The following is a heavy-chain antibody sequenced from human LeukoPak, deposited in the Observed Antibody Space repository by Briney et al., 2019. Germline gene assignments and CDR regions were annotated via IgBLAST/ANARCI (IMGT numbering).Heavy chain of an antibody. D-gene: IGHD2-21*01. CDR3: AVYGGNWDLDS. CDR2: VTYRGSA. Sequence: SETLSLTCAVYNGFDNLYFMLVRQPPGKGLEWIGEVTYRGSANYNPSLRSRVTISVNVSQRQFSLILKSVTAADAATYYCAVYGGNWDLDSWGQGTPVTVSS. CDR1: NGFDNLYF. V-gene: IGHV4-34*01. J-gene: IGHJ4*02.